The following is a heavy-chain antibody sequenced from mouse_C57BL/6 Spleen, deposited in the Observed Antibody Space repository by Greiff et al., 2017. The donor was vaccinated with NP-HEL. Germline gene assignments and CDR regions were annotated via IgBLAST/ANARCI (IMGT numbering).Heavy chain of an antibody. CDR2: IYPSDSET. Sequence: VQLQQSGAELAKPGASVKLSCKASGYTFTSYWMDWVKQRPGQGLEWIGNIYPSDSETHYNQKFKDKATLTVDKSSSTASMQLSSLTSEDSAVYYCARGHSSGYAFCAYWGQGTLVTVSA. D-gene: IGHD3-2*02. V-gene: IGHV1-61*01. CDR1: GYTFTSYW. J-gene: IGHJ3*01. CDR3: ARGHSSGYAFCAY.